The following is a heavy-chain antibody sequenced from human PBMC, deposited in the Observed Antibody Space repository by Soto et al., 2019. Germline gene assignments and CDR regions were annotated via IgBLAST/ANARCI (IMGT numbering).Heavy chain of an antibody. CDR1: GGSISSGGYY. J-gene: IGHJ6*03. Sequence: QVQLQESGPGLVKPSQTLSLTCTVSGGSISSGGYYWSWTRQHPGKGLEWIGYIYYSGSTYYNPSLKSRVTMSVDTSENQFSLRLSSVTAADTAVYYCARKDSGYGDYMDVWGKGTTVTVSS. D-gene: IGHD5-12*01. CDR2: IYYSGST. V-gene: IGHV4-31*03. CDR3: ARKDSGYGDYMDV.